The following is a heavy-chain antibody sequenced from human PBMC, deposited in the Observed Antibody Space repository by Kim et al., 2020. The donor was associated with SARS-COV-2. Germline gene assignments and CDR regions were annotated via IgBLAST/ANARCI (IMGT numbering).Heavy chain of an antibody. CDR2: ISWNSGSI. CDR3: AKDRGYSSSWYISGELGDYYYGMDV. Sequence: GGSLRLSCAASGFTFGDYAMHWVRQAPGKGLEWVSGISWNSGSIGYADSVKGRFTISRDNAKNSLYLQMNSLRAEDTALYYCAKDRGYSSSWYISGELGDYYYGMDVWGQGTTVTVSS. V-gene: IGHV3-9*01. CDR1: GFTFGDYA. D-gene: IGHD6-13*01. J-gene: IGHJ6*02.